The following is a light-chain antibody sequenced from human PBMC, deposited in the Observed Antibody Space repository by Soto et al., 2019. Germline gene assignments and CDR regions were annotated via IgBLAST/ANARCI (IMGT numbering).Light chain of an antibody. CDR3: NSYTGTNTLYV. Sequence: QSVLNQPASVSGSLGQSITISCTGTSSDVGGYKYVSWYQPHPGKAPKLMIYEVSNRPSGVSNRFSGSKSGNTASLTISGLQPEDEADYYCNSYTGTNTLYVFGTGTKVTVL. J-gene: IGLJ1*01. CDR2: EVS. V-gene: IGLV2-14*01. CDR1: SSDVGGYKY.